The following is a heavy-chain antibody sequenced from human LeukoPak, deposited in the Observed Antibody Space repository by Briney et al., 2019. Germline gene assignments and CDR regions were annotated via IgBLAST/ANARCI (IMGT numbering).Heavy chain of an antibody. V-gene: IGHV3-48*03. CDR2: ISSSGSTI. CDR1: RLTFRSYE. D-gene: IGHD3-10*01. Sequence: SGGSLTLSCTPSRLTFRSYEMNWVRQSPGKGLEWVSYISSSGSTIYYADSVKGRFTISRDNAKNSLYLQMNSLRAEDTAVYYCARVMYYYGSGSYPTYDYWGQGTLVTVSS. J-gene: IGHJ4*02. CDR3: ARVMYYYGSGSYPTYDY.